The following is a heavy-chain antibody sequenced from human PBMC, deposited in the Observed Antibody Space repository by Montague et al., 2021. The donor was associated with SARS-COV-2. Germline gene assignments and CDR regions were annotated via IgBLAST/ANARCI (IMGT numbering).Heavy chain of an antibody. CDR2: IYHSGST. CDR3: ARGSMVRGGKVYYGVDV. D-gene: IGHD3-10*01. Sequence: TLSLTCAVSGGSISSGGYSWNWIRQPPGKGLEWIGYIYHSGSTYYXPSLKSRVTISLDSSKNQFSLNLTPVTAADTAVYYCARGSMVRGGKVYYGVDVWGQGTTVTVSS. J-gene: IGHJ6*02. V-gene: IGHV4-30-2*01. CDR1: GGSISSGGYS.